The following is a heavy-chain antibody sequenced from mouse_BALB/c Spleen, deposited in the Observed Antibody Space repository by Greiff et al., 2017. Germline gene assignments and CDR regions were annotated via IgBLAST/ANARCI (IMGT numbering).Heavy chain of an antibody. D-gene: IGHD2-4*01. Sequence: EVHLVESGAELVKPGASVKLSCTASGFNIKDTYMHWVKQRPEQGLEWIGRIDPANGNTKYDPKFQGKATITADTSSNTAYLQLSSLTSEDTAVYYCATTMITTRGRWGYWGQGTTLTVSS. CDR3: ATTMITTRGRWGY. CDR2: IDPANGNT. CDR1: GFNIKDTY. V-gene: IGHV14-3*02. J-gene: IGHJ2*01.